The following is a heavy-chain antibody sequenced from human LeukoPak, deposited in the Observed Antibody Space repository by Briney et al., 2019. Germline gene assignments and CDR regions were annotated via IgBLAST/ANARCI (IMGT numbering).Heavy chain of an antibody. CDR1: GYSISSGYY. CDR2: IYHSGST. J-gene: IGHJ4*02. V-gene: IGHV4-38-2*02. CDR3: ASTRGYSYGDYDY. Sequence: PSETLSLTCTVSGYSISSGYYWGWIRQPPGKGLEWIGSIYHSGSTYYNPSLKSRVTISVDTSKNQFSLKLSSVTAADTAVYYCASTRGYSYGDYDYWGQGTLVTVSS. D-gene: IGHD5-18*01.